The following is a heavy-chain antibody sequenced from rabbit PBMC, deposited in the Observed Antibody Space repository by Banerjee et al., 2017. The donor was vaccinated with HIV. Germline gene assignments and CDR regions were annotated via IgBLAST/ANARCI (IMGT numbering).Heavy chain of an antibody. V-gene: IGHV1S45*01. CDR2: INTGSSGYT. CDR1: GFSLSNKYV. Sequence: QEQLEESGGDLVKPEGSLTLTCTASGFSLSNKYVMCWVRQAPGKGLEWIACINTGSSGYTTYASWAKGRFTISKTSSTTVTLQLNSLTAADTATYFCARDLAGVVGWNFGLWGQGTLVTVS. D-gene: IGHD4-1*01. J-gene: IGHJ3*01. CDR3: ARDLAGVVGWNFGL.